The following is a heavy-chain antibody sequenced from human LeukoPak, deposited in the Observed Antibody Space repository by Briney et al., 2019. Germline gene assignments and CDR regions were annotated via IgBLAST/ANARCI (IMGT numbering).Heavy chain of an antibody. CDR1: GGSFSGYY. Sequence: PSETLSLTCAVYGGSFSGYYWSWIRQPPGKGLEWIGEINHSGSTNYNPPLKSRVTISVDTSKNQFSLKLSSVTAADTAVYYCAGGRIAARGGWFDPWGRGTLVTVSS. J-gene: IGHJ5*02. D-gene: IGHD6-6*01. CDR2: INHSGST. V-gene: IGHV4-34*01. CDR3: AGGRIAARGGWFDP.